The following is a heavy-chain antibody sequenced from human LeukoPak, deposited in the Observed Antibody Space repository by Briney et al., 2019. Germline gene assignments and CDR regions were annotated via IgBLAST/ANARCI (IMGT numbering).Heavy chain of an antibody. D-gene: IGHD4-17*01. CDR3: ARDAYTTTSNWLDP. CDR2: ITGDGSDI. Sequence: GGSLRLSCEASGFTLNKYWMHWVRQAPGKGLVWVSRITGDGSDIAYADSVKGRFTVSRDDAKNILFLQMTSLRVEDTAIYYCARDAYTTTSNWLDPWGQGTLVTVSS. J-gene: IGHJ5*02. CDR1: GFTLNKYW. V-gene: IGHV3-74*01.